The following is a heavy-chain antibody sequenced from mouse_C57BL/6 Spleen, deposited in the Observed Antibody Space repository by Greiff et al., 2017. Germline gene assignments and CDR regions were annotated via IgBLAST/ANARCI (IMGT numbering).Heavy chain of an antibody. J-gene: IGHJ3*01. CDR2: ISYDGSN. Sequence: EVKLMESGPGLVKPSQSLSLTCSVTGYSITSGYYWNWLRQFPGNKLEWMGYISYDGSNNYNPSLKNRISSTRDTSKNQFFLKLNSVTTEDTATYYCARDDYDLFAYWGQGTLVTVSA. CDR3: ARDDYDLFAY. D-gene: IGHD2-4*01. CDR1: GYSITSGYY. V-gene: IGHV3-6*01.